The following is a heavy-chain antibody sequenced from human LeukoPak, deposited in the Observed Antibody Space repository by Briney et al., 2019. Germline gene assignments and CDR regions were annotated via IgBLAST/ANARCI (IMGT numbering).Heavy chain of an antibody. CDR3: ASGRLGYNSPFDS. CDR1: GGSMSPNY. Sequence: KASETLSLTCTVSGGSMSPNYWRWIRQPPGKGLEWIGSIFYTGTTNYNPSLESRVTISVDTSKNQFSLKLTSVTAADTAVYYCASGRLGYNSPFDSWGQGTLVTVSS. D-gene: IGHD5-24*01. V-gene: IGHV4-59*01. J-gene: IGHJ4*02. CDR2: IFYTGTT.